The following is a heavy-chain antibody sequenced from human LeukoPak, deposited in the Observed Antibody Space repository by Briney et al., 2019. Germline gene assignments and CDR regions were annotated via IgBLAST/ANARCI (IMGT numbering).Heavy chain of an antibody. CDR2: ISGSGGST. D-gene: IGHD3-22*01. Sequence: GGSLRLSCAASGFTFSSYAMSWVRQAPGEGLEWVSAISGSGGSTYYADSVKGRFTISRDNSKNTLCLQMNSLRAEDTAVYYCAKGPGNYYDSSGYLYYFDYWGQGTLVTVSS. J-gene: IGHJ4*02. V-gene: IGHV3-23*01. CDR3: AKGPGNYYDSSGYLYYFDY. CDR1: GFTFSSYA.